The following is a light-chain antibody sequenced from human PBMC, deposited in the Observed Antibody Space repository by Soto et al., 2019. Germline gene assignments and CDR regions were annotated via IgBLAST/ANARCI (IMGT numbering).Light chain of an antibody. CDR1: QDLTNW. J-gene: IGKJ4*01. CDR2: TSS. Sequence: DIQMTQSPFSVSASIGDRVTITCRASQDLTNWLAWYQQKQGKAAKLLIHTSSILQSGVPSRFSGSVSGTDFTLAISSLQPEDFATYFCQQGKSFPLTFGGGTTVEIK. V-gene: IGKV1-12*01. CDR3: QQGKSFPLT.